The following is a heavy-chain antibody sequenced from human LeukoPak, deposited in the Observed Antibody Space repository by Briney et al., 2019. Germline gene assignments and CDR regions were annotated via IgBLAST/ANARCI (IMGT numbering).Heavy chain of an antibody. CDR2: INHGGST. V-gene: IGHV4-34*01. J-gene: IGHJ5*02. D-gene: IGHD3-9*01. Sequence: SETLSLTCAVYGGSFSGDFWSWIRQSPGKGLEWIGEINHGGSTTYNPSLKSRVTISVDTSKNQFSLKLSSVTAADTAVYYCAREADTSEDYDILTGYHIGGGWFDPWGQGTLVTVSS. CDR1: GGSFSGDF. CDR3: AREADTSEDYDILTGYHIGGGWFDP.